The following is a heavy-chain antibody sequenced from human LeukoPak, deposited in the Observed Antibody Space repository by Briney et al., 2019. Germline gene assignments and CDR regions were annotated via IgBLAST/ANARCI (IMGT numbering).Heavy chain of an antibody. CDR2: INPNSGGT. J-gene: IGHJ6*02. D-gene: IGHD5-18*01. CDR1: GYTFTGYY. V-gene: IGHV1-2*04. CDR3: AGVALDTAMVGRNYYGMDV. Sequence: GASVKVSCKASGYTFTGYYMRWVRQAPGQGLEWMGWINPNSGGTNYAQKFQGWVTMTRDTSISTAYMELSRLRSDDTAVYYCAGVALDTAMVGRNYYGMDVWGQGTTVTVSS.